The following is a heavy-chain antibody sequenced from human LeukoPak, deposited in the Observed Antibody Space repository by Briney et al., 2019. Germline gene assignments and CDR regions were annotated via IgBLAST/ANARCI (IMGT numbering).Heavy chain of an antibody. CDR3: ARAGKSVVAAMDPLSY. J-gene: IGHJ4*02. CDR2: ISYDGSNK. CDR1: GFTFSSYA. D-gene: IGHD2-15*01. V-gene: IGHV3-30-3*01. Sequence: GRSLRLSCAASGFTFSSYAMHWVRQAPGKGLEWVAVISYDGSNKYYADSVKGRFTISRDNSKNTLYLQMNSLRAEDTAVYYCARAGKSVVAAMDPLSYWGQGTQVTVSS.